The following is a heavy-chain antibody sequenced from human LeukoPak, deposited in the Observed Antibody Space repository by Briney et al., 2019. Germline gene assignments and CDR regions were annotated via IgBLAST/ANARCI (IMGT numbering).Heavy chain of an antibody. D-gene: IGHD4-11*01. Sequence: ASVQVSCKASGYTFTDYYIHWVRQAPGQGLGWMGRINPNSGGTDYAQKFQGRVTMTRDTSISTAYMELSRLRSDDTAVYYCAREMTRIENDYWGQGTLVTVSS. CDR2: INPNSGGT. J-gene: IGHJ4*02. V-gene: IGHV1-2*02. CDR3: AREMTRIENDY. CDR1: GYTFTDYY.